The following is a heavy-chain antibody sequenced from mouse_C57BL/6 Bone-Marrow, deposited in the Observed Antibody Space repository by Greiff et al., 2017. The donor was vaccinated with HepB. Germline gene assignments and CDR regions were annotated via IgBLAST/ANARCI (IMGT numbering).Heavy chain of an antibody. CDR3: ASLVYYYGSSYDYFDY. Sequence: QVQLQQSGPELVKPGASVKISCKASGYAFSSSWMNWVKQRPGKGLEWIGRIYPGDGDTNYNGKFKGKAPRTADKSSSTAYMQLSSLTSEDSAVYFCASLVYYYGSSYDYFDYWCQGTTLTVSS. CDR1: GYAFSSSW. D-gene: IGHD1-1*01. J-gene: IGHJ2*01. CDR2: IYPGDGDT. V-gene: IGHV1-82*01.